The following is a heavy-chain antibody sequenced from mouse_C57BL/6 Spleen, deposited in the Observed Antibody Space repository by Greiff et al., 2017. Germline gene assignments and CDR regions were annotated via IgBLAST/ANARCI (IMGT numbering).Heavy chain of an antibody. J-gene: IGHJ4*01. CDR3: ASEGLYAMDY. V-gene: IGHV1-72*01. CDR1: GYTFTSYW. Sequence: VKLQQPGAELVKPGASVKLSCKASGYTFTSYWMHWVKQRPGRGLEWIGRIDPNSGGTKYNEKFKSKATLTVDKPSSTAYMQLSSLTSEDSAVYYCASEGLYAMDYWGQGTSVTVSS. CDR2: IDPNSGGT.